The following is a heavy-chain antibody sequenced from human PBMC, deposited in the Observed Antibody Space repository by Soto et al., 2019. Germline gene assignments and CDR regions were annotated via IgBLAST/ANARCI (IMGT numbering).Heavy chain of an antibody. J-gene: IGHJ4*02. CDR1: GFTFSNCV. D-gene: IGHD2-15*01. CDR3: AKDIRYCSGGSCYYFDY. CDR2: ITTNGHT. V-gene: IGHV3-23*01. Sequence: PGGSLRLSCETSGFTFSNCVMTWVRQPPGKRLEWVSVITTNGHTAYADSVKGRFTISRDNSKNTAYLQMNSLRAEDTAVYYCAKDIRYCSGGSCYYFDYWGQGTLVTVSS.